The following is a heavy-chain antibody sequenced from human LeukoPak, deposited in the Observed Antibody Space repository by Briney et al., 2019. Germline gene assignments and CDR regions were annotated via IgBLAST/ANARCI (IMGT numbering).Heavy chain of an antibody. Sequence: GGSLGLSCAASGFTFSSYSMHWVRQAPGKGLEWVALISNDGRNKYYADSVKGRFTISRDNSKNTLYLQMDSLRTEDTAVHYCAREDGNFHDAFDIWGQGTMVTVSS. D-gene: IGHD1-7*01. CDR2: ISNDGRNK. V-gene: IGHV3-30*04. J-gene: IGHJ3*02. CDR3: AREDGNFHDAFDI. CDR1: GFTFSSYS.